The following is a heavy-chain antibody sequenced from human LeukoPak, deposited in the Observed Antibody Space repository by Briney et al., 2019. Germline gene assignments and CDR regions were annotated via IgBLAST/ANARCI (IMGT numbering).Heavy chain of an antibody. J-gene: IGHJ4*02. V-gene: IGHV4-34*01. CDR1: GGSISSYY. D-gene: IGHD2-2*01. Sequence: SETLSLTCTVSGGSISSYYWSWIRQPPGKGLEWIGEINHSGSTNYNPSLKSRVTISVDTSKNQFSLRVSSVTAAGTAVYYCARGYCSSSSCPDFDYWGQETLVTVSS. CDR2: INHSGST. CDR3: ARGYCSSSSCPDFDY.